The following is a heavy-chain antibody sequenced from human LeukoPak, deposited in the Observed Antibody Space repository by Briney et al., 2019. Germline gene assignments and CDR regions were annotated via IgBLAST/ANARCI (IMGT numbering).Heavy chain of an antibody. CDR2: IRSKAYGWTT. CDR1: GFTFGDYA. J-gene: IGHJ4*02. D-gene: IGHD3-9*01. V-gene: IGHV3-49*04. Sequence: GRSLRLSCTASGFTFGDYAMSWVRQAPGKGLEWVGFIRSKAYGWTTEYAASAKGRFTISRDDSKSIAYLQMNSLKTEDTAVYYCTRAREGYDILTGYFLWGQGTLVTVSS. CDR3: TRAREGYDILTGYFL.